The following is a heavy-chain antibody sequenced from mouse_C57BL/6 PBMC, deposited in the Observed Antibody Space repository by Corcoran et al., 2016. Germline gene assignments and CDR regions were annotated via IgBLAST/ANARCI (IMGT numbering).Heavy chain of an antibody. CDR2: INPNNGGT. Sequence: EVQLQQSGPELVKPGASVKIPCKASGYTFTDYNMDWVKQSHGKSLEWIGDINPNNGGTIYNQKFKGKATLTVDKSSSTAYMELRSLTSEDTAVYYCANIYYGYDWFAYWGQGTLVTVSA. CDR1: GYTFTDYN. D-gene: IGHD2-2*01. J-gene: IGHJ3*01. CDR3: ANIYYGYDWFAY. V-gene: IGHV1-18*01.